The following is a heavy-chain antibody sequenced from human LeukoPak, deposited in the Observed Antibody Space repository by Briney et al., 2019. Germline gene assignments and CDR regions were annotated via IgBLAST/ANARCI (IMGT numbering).Heavy chain of an antibody. D-gene: IGHD1-26*01. J-gene: IGHJ4*02. CDR2: ISYDGSNK. Sequence: PGGSLRLSCAASGFTFSSYGMHWVRQAPGKGLEWVAVISYDGSNKYYADSVKGRFTISRDNSKNMLYLQMNSLRADDTAVYHCARDSGSYLQPTDYWGQGTLVTVSS. V-gene: IGHV3-30*03. CDR1: GFTFSSYG. CDR3: ARDSGSYLQPTDY.